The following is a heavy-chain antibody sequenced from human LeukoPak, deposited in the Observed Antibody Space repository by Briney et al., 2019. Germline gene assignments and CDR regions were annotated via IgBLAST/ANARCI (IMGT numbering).Heavy chain of an antibody. CDR3: ARTMVRGVTPFDY. V-gene: IGHV4-34*01. CDR1: GGSFSGYY. CDR2: INHSGST. D-gene: IGHD3-10*01. J-gene: IGHJ4*02. Sequence: SETLSLTCAVYGGSFSGYYWSWIRQPPGKGLEWIGEINHSGSTNYNPSLKSRVTISVDTSKNQFSLKLSSVTAADTAVYFCARTMVRGVTPFDYWGQGTLVTVSS.